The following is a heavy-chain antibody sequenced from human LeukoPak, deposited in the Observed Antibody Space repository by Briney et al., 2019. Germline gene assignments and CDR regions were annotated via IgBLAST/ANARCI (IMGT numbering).Heavy chain of an antibody. Sequence: ASVKVSCKASGYTFTSYALNWVRQAPGQGLEWMGWNNTNTGNPTYAQGFTGRFVFSLDTSVSTAYLRISSLKAEDTAVYYCARPNTYYYDSSGYFSFDYWGQGTLVTVSS. D-gene: IGHD3-22*01. CDR3: ARPNTYYYDSSGYFSFDY. CDR2: NNTNTGNP. V-gene: IGHV7-4-1*02. CDR1: GYTFTSYA. J-gene: IGHJ4*02.